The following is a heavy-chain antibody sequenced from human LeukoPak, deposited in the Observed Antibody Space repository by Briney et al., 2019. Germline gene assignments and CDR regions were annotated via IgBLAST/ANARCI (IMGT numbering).Heavy chain of an antibody. CDR3: AKEKRVKMATSSGLRSYGMDV. D-gene: IGHD5-24*01. CDR1: GFTFSSYG. CDR2: ISYDGSNK. V-gene: IGHV3-30*18. Sequence: PGRSLRLSCAASGFTFSSYGMHWVRQAPGKGLEWVAVISYDGSNKYYADSVKGRFTISRDNSKNTLYLQMNSLRAEDTAVYYCAKEKRVKMATSSGLRSYGMDVWGQGTTVTVSS. J-gene: IGHJ6*02.